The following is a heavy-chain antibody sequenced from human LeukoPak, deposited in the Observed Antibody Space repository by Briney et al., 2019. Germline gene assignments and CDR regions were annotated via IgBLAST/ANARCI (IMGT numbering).Heavy chain of an antibody. CDR3: ARISPDYYDSSGYFVDY. D-gene: IGHD3-22*01. J-gene: IGHJ4*02. V-gene: IGHV4-59*01. Sequence: PSETLSLTCTVSGGSISIYYWSWIRQPLGKGLEWIGYIYYSGSTNYNPSLKSRVTISVDTSKNQFSLKLSSVTAADTAVYYCARISPDYYDSSGYFVDYWGQGTLVTVSS. CDR1: GGSISIYY. CDR2: IYYSGST.